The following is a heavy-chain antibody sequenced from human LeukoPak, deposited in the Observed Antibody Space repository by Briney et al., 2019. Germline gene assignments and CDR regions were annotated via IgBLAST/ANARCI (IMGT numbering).Heavy chain of an antibody. CDR2: ISYDGSNK. D-gene: IGHD3-10*01. CDR1: GFTFSRYA. V-gene: IGHV3-30*14. Sequence: GGSLRLSCAASGFTFSRYAMHWVRQAPGKGLERVAVISYDGSNKYYADSVKGRFTISKDNSNNTVYLQMNSVGVEDTAVYYCARVWFGYFFQWGQGALVTVSS. CDR3: ARVWFGYFFQ. J-gene: IGHJ4*02.